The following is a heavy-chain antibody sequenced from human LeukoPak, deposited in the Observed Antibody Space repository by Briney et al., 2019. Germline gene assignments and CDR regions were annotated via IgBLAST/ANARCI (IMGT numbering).Heavy chain of an antibody. D-gene: IGHD3-3*01. CDR1: GYTFTGYY. Sequence: ASVKVSCKASGYTFTGYYMHWVRQAPGQGLEWMGIINPSGGSTSYAQKFQGRVTMTRDTSTSTVYMELSSLRSEDTAVYYCARTLITIFGVDYYYYGMDVWGQGTTVTVSS. CDR2: INPSGGST. V-gene: IGHV1-46*01. J-gene: IGHJ6*02. CDR3: ARTLITIFGVDYYYYGMDV.